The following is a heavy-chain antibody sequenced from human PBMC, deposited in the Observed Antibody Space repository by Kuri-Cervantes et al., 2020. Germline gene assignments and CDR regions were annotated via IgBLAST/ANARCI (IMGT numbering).Heavy chain of an antibody. V-gene: IGHV4-34*01. D-gene: IGHD3-16*01. J-gene: IGHJ4*02. Sequence: SETLSLTCAVYGGSFSGYHWSWIRQPPGKGLEWIGEINHSGSTNYNPSLKSRVTISVDTSKNQFSLKLSSVTAADTAVYYCARANYIWGSYVDWGQGTLVTVSS. CDR3: ARANYIWGSYVD. CDR1: GGSFSGYH. CDR2: INHSGST.